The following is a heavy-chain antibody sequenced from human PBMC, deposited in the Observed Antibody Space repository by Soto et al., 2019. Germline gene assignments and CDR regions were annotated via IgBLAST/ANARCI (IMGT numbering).Heavy chain of an antibody. CDR2: INHSGST. D-gene: IGHD6-6*01. CDR1: GGSFSGYY. CDR3: ARHSSSSQGYYYYYRMDV. Sequence: SETLSLTCAVYGGSFSGYYWSWIRQPPGKGLEWIGEINHSGSTNYNPSLKSRVTISVDTSKNQFSLKLSSVTAADTAVYYCARHSSSSQGYYYYYRMDVWGQGTTVTVSS. J-gene: IGHJ6*02. V-gene: IGHV4-34*01.